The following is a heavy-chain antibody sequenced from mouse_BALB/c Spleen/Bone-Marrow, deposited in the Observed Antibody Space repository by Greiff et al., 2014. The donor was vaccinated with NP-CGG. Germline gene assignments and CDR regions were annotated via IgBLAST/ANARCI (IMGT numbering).Heavy chain of an antibody. Sequence: EVQLMESGAELVKPGASVKLSCTASGFTIKDTYMHWVKQRPEQGLEWIGRIDPANGNTKYDPKFQGKATITADTSSNTSYLQLSRLTSEDTAVYFCATYSYSSSWGFAYWGQGTLVTVSA. CDR3: ATYSYSSSWGFAY. D-gene: IGHD1-1*01. J-gene: IGHJ3*01. CDR2: IDPANGNT. CDR1: GFTIKDTY. V-gene: IGHV14-3*02.